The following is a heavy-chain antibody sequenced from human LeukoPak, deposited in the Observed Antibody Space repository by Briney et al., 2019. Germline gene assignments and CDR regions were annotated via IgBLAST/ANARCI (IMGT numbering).Heavy chain of an antibody. V-gene: IGHV1-2*02. D-gene: IGHD6-13*01. CDR3: ARGIGXQXXAQFDY. J-gene: IGHJ4*02. CDR1: GYTFTGYY. Sequence: GASVKVSCKASGYTFTGYYMHWVRQAPGQGLEWMGWINPNSGGTNYAQKFQGRVTMTRDTSISTAYMELSRLRSDDTAVYYCARGIGXQXXAQFDYWGQGTLVTVSS. CDR2: INPNSGGT.